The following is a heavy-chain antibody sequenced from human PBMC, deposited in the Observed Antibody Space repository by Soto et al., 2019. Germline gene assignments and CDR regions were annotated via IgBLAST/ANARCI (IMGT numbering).Heavy chain of an antibody. CDR1: GFTFRSYH. Sequence: PGGSLRLSCAASGFTFRSYHMNWVRQAPGKGLEWVSYISSRGSTIYYADSVKGRFTIFRDNAKNSLYLQMNSLRAEDTAVYYCARDDCSTTSCYGNWFDSWGQGTLVTVSS. J-gene: IGHJ5*01. V-gene: IGHV3-48*03. CDR3: ARDDCSTTSCYGNWFDS. D-gene: IGHD2-2*01. CDR2: ISSRGSTI.